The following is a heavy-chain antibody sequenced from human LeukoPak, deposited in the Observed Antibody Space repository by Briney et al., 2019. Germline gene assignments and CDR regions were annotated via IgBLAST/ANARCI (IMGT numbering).Heavy chain of an antibody. CDR2: IYYSRST. CDR3: ARREYSSSSVLYY. D-gene: IGHD6-6*01. J-gene: IGHJ4*02. CDR1: GGSISSSSYY. Sequence: SETLSLTCTVSGGSISSSSYYWGWIRQPPGKGLEWIGSIYYSRSTYYNPSLKSRVTISVDTSKNQFSLKLSSVTAADTAVYYCARREYSSSSVLYYWGQGTLVTVSS. V-gene: IGHV4-39*01.